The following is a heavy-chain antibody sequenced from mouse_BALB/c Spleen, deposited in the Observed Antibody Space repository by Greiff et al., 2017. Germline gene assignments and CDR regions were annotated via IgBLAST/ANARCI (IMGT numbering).Heavy chain of an antibody. CDR1: GFTFSSYT. D-gene: IGHD2-14*01. V-gene: IGHV5-12-2*01. CDR2: ISNGGGST. J-gene: IGHJ4*01. CDR3: ARHEVRLSYYYAMDY. Sequence: DVMLVESGGGLVQPGGSLKLSCAASGFTFSSYTMSWVRQTPEKWLQWVAYISNGGGSTNYPDTVKGRFTISRDNAKNTLYLQMSSLKSEDTAIYYCARHEVRLSYYYAMDYWGQGTSVTVSS.